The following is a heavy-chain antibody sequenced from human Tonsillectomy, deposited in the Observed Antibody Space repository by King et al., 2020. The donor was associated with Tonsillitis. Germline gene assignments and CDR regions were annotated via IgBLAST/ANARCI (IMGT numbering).Heavy chain of an antibody. CDR1: GFTFSSYG. D-gene: IGHD3-9*01. V-gene: IGHV3-30*02. Sequence: QLVQSGGGVVQPGGSLRLSCAASGFTFSSYGMHWVRQAPGKGLEWVAFIRYDGSNKNYADSVKGRFTISRDNSKNTLHLQMNSLRGEDTAVYYCAKDMAAILTGYSDYGMDVWGQGTTVTVSS. CDR3: AKDMAAILTGYSDYGMDV. J-gene: IGHJ6*02. CDR2: IRYDGSNK.